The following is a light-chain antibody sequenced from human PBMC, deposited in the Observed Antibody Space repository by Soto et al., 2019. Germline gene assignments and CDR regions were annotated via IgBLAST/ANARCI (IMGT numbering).Light chain of an antibody. Sequence: DIQMTQSPSSVSASVGDRVTITCRASQGISNYLAWYQQKPGKVPKLPIYAASTLQSGVPSRFSGSRSWTGLTLATSSLQPADITTYSSQQYNSASLTFGRGTRVAI. CDR2: AAS. CDR3: QQYNSASLT. CDR1: QGISNY. J-gene: IGKJ4*01. V-gene: IGKV1-27*01.